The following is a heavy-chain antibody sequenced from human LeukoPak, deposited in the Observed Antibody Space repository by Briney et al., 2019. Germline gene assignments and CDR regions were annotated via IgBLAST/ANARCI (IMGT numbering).Heavy chain of an antibody. J-gene: IGHJ5*02. D-gene: IGHD6-13*01. CDR2: IIPILGIA. CDR3: ATDSSSWGPRGFDP. CDR1: GGTFSSYA. V-gene: IGHV1-69*04. Sequence: SVKVSCKASGGTFSSYAISWVRQAPGQGLEWMGRIIPILGIANYAQKFQGRVTITADKSTSTAYMELRSLRSDDTAVYYCATDSSSWGPRGFDPWGQGTLVTVSS.